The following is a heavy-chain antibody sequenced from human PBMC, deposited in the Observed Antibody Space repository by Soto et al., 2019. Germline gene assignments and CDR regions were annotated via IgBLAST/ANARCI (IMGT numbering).Heavy chain of an antibody. V-gene: IGHV6-1*01. CDR3: ARTLRGRGVKYFDD. J-gene: IGHJ4*02. D-gene: IGHD3-10*01. Sequence: SETLSLTCAISGDSVSNNSVAWNWVRQSPSRGLEWLGRTYYRSKWHYDYAPSVRSRITINPDTSKNHFSLQLNSVSPEDAAVYYCARTLRGRGVKYFDDWGQGTLVTVSS. CDR2: TYYRSKWHY. CDR1: GDSVSNNSVA.